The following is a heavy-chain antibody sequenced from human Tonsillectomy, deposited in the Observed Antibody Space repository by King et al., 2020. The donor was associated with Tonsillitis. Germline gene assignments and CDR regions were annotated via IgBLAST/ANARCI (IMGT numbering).Heavy chain of an antibody. Sequence: VQLVESGAEVKKPGESLKISCTGSGYSFTSYWIGWVRQMPGKGLEWMGIIYPGDSDTRYSPSFQGQVTISADKSISTAYLQWSSLKASDTAMYYCARHSSDGYNYDRFSAFDIWGQGTMVTVSS. CDR1: GYSFTSYW. D-gene: IGHD5-24*01. CDR3: ARHSSDGYNYDRFSAFDI. J-gene: IGHJ3*02. V-gene: IGHV5-51*01. CDR2: IYPGDSDT.